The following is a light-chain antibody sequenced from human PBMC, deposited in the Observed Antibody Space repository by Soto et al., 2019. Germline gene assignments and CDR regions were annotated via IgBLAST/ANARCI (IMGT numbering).Light chain of an antibody. CDR1: SSNIGSNY. CDR2: RNN. CDR3: AAWDDSLSAGV. Sequence: QSVLTQPPSASGTPGQRVTISCSGSSSNIGSNYVYWYQQLPGTAPKLLIYRNNQRPSGVPDRFSGSKSGTSASLAISGLRSEDEADYYCAAWDDSLSAGVFGGGTKSPS. V-gene: IGLV1-47*01. J-gene: IGLJ2*01.